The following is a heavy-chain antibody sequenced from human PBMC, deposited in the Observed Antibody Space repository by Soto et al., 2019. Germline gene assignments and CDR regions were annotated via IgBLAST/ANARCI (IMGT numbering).Heavy chain of an antibody. J-gene: IGHJ3*02. D-gene: IGHD4-17*01. V-gene: IGHV1-18*01. CDR2: ISAYNGNT. Sequence: ASVKVSCKASGYTFTSYGISWVRQAPGQGLEWMGWISAYNGNTNYAQKLQGRVTMTRDTSTSTAYMELSSLRSDDTAVYYWARVTTVTGRAFDIWGQGTMVTVSS. CDR3: ARVTTVTGRAFDI. CDR1: GYTFTSYG.